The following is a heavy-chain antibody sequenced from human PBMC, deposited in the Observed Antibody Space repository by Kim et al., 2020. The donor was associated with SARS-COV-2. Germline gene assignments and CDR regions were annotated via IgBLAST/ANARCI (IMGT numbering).Heavy chain of an antibody. CDR1: GITFDDYA. CDR3: AKVRGRLWFGEVWT. V-gene: IGHV3-9*01. Sequence: GGSLRLSCAASGITFDDYAMHWVRQAPGKGLEWVSGISWDSVNIAYADSVKGRFTISRDNAKNSLYLQMNSLKPEDTALYYCAKVRGRLWFGEVWTWGQG. J-gene: IGHJ5*02. CDR2: ISWDSVNI. D-gene: IGHD3-10*01.